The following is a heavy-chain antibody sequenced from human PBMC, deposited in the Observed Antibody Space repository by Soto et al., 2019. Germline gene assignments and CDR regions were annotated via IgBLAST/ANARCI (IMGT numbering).Heavy chain of an antibody. D-gene: IGHD1-1*01. CDR3: ARDARTTGTTNYDAFDI. V-gene: IGHV1-46*01. CDR2: INPSGGST. J-gene: IGHJ3*02. Sequence: ASVKVSCKASGYTFTSYYMHWVRQAPGQGLEWMGIINPSGGSTSYAQKFQGRVTMTRDTSTSTVYMELSSLRSEDTAVYYCARDARTTGTTNYDAFDIWGQGTMVTVS. CDR1: GYTFTSYY.